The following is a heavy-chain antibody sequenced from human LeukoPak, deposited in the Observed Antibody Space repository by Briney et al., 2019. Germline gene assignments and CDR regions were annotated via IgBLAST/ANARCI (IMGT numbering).Heavy chain of an antibody. V-gene: IGHV3-53*01. D-gene: IGHD1-14*01. CDR2: LYSDGNT. J-gene: IGHJ4*02. CDR1: GFTVITND. CDR3: ARGVEPLAANTLAY. Sequence: QSGGSLRLSCAASGFTVITNDMTWVRQAPGKGRGWGSALYSDGNTKYADSVQGRSTISRDNSKSTLYLEMNSLSPDDTAVYYCARGVEPLAANTLAYWGQGTLVTVSS.